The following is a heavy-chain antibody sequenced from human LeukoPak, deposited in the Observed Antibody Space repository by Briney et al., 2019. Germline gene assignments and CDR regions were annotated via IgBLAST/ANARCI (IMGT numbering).Heavy chain of an antibody. D-gene: IGHD3-3*02. CDR3: ATDMAFSAFDI. V-gene: IGHV3-7*03. Sequence: GGYLRLSCIASGFSFTNYWMVWIRQAPGKGLEWVASIDGDGRQKDYVDSVKGRFTISGDNARNSLFLQLNSPRTEDTALYYCATDMAFSAFDIWGHGTMVIVSS. J-gene: IGHJ3*02. CDR1: GFSFTNYW. CDR2: IDGDGRQK.